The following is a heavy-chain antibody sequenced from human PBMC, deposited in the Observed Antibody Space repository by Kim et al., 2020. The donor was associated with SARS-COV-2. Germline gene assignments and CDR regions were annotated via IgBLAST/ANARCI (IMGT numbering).Heavy chain of an antibody. CDR2: ISGSGGST. CDR1: GFTFSSYA. D-gene: IGHD3-10*01. J-gene: IGHJ6*02. Sequence: GGSLRLSCAASGFTFSSYAMSWVRQAPGKGLEWVSAISGSGGSTYYADSVKGRFTISRDNSKNTLYLQMNSLRAEDTAVYYCAKDSYEPFLWFGELPRFGYYYYGMDVWGQGTTVTVSS. CDR3: AKDSYEPFLWFGELPRFGYYYYGMDV. V-gene: IGHV3-23*01.